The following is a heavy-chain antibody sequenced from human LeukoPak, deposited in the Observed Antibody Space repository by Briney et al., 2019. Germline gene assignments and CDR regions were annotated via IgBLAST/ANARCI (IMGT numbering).Heavy chain of an antibody. V-gene: IGHV3-9*01. CDR1: GFTFDDYA. CDR3: AKGRGYSYGYLADY. CDR2: INWNSGSI. J-gene: IGHJ4*02. D-gene: IGHD5-18*01. Sequence: GRSLRLSCAASGFTFDDYAMHWVRQAPGKGLEWVSGINWNSGSIGYADSVKGRLTISRDNAKNSLYLQMNSLRAEDTALYYCAKGRGYSYGYLADYWGQGTLVTVSS.